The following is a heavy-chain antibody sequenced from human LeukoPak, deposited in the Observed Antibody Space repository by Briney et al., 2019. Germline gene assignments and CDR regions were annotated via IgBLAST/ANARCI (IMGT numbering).Heavy chain of an antibody. CDR2: ISYTGST. CDR1: GASIRSSY. V-gene: IGHV4-59*01. Sequence: SEALSLTCTVSGASIRSSYWSWIRQPPGKGLGWTGYISYTGSTNYNPSLKSRVSLSVDTSKNQFSLELSSVTAADTAVYYCATYRTSFIYWYFDLWGRGTLVTVSS. CDR3: ATYRTSFIYWYFDL. J-gene: IGHJ2*01. D-gene: IGHD2-2*01.